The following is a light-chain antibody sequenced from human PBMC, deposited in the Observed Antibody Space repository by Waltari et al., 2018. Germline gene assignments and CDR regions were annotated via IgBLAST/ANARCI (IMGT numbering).Light chain of an antibody. J-gene: IGKJ4*01. CDR2: GTS. Sequence: EIVLTQSPGTLSLSPGEIATLSFRASQSVTSISLTWYQKKVGQAPRLLIYGTSSRATGIPDRFSGSGSGTEFTLTISRLEPEDFAVYYCQQYDGEVVTFGGGTKVEI. CDR1: QSVTSIS. V-gene: IGKV3-20*01. CDR3: QQYDGEVVT.